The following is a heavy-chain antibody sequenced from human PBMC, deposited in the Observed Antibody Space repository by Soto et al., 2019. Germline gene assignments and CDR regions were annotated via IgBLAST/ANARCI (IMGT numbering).Heavy chain of an antibody. CDR1: GGSISSYY. CDR2: IYYSGST. V-gene: IGHV4-59*01. CDR3: AREHPYDFWSGYYGNYGMDV. D-gene: IGHD3-3*01. J-gene: IGHJ6*02. Sequence: SETLSLTCTVSGGSISSYYWSWIRQPPGKGLEWIGYIYYSGSTNYNPSLKSRVTISVDTSKNQFSLKLSFVTAADTAVYYCAREHPYDFWSGYYGNYGMDVWGRGTTVTVSS.